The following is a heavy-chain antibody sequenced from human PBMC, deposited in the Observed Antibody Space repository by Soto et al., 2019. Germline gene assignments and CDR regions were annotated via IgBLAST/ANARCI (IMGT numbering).Heavy chain of an antibody. V-gene: IGHV4-39*01. D-gene: IGHD2-8*01. J-gene: IGHJ4*02. CDR1: GGSISSSSYY. CDR3: ARGADAMLSPNFDY. CDR2: IYYSGST. Sequence: SETLSLTCTVSGGSISSSSYYWGWIRQPPGKGLEWIGSIYYSGSTYYNPSLKSRVTISVDTSKNQFSLTLSSVTAADTAMYYCARGADAMLSPNFDYWSQGSLVTSPQ.